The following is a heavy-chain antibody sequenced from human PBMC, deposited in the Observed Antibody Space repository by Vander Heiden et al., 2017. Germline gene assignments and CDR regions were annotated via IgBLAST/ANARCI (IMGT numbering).Heavy chain of an antibody. J-gene: IGHJ6*02. CDR1: GLTFGSDA. CDR2: ISNDGSTK. Sequence: QVQLVETGGGVVQPGRSLRLSGAASGLTFGSDAMRWVRQAQGKWLEWVAVISNDGSTKYYADSVKGRFTISRDNSKNTLYLQMNSLRAEDTAVYYCARDPSDYGMDVWGQGTTGTVSS. CDR3: ARDPSDYGMDV. V-gene: IGHV3-30*01.